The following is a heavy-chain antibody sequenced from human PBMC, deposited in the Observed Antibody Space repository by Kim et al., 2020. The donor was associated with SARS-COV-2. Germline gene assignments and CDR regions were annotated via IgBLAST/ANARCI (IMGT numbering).Heavy chain of an antibody. V-gene: IGHV1-2*02. CDR3: AREEYYDILTAWFDP. CDR1: GYTFTGYY. D-gene: IGHD3-9*01. Sequence: ASVKVSCKASGYTFTGYYMHWVRQAPGQGLEWMGWINPNSGGTNYAQKFQGRVTMTRDTSISTAYMELSRLRSDDTAVYYCAREEYYDILTAWFDPWGQGTLVTVSS. J-gene: IGHJ5*02. CDR2: INPNSGGT.